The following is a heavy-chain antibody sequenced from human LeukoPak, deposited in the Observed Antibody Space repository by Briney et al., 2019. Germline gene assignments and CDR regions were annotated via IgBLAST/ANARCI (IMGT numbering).Heavy chain of an antibody. CDR2: ISWNSGSI. V-gene: IGHV3-9*01. D-gene: IGHD6-13*01. J-gene: IGHJ4*02. CDR1: GFTFDDYA. Sequence: PGGSLRLSCAASGFTFDDYAMHWVRQAPGKGLEWVSGISWNSGSIGYADSVKGRFTISGDNAKNTLYLQMNSLRAEDTAVYYCARGSPIAAAGTPLWYWGQGTLVTVSS. CDR3: ARGSPIAAAGTPLWY.